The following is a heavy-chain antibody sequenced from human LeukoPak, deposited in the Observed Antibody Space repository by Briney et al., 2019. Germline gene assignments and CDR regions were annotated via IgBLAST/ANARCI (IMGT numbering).Heavy chain of an antibody. D-gene: IGHD5-12*01. J-gene: IGHJ5*01. Sequence: SETLSLTCAVYGGSFSGYYWSWIRQPPGKGLEWIGEINHSGSTNYNPSLKSRVTISVDTSKNQFSLKLSSVTAADTAVYYCARGGPGTHVYIVATITVVRSSWFDSWGQGTLVTVSS. CDR3: ARGGPGTHVYIVATITVVRSSWFDS. V-gene: IGHV4-34*01. CDR2: INHSGST. CDR1: GGSFSGYY.